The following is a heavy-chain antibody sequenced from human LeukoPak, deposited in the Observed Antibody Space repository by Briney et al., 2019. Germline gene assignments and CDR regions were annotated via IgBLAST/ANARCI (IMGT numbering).Heavy chain of an antibody. CDR2: ISPSGSNI. Sequence: GGSLRLSCAASGFTFSSYEMNLVRQAPGNGLEWVSYISPSGSNIKYADSVKGRFSISRDNAINALYLKMNSLRAEDTAVYYCTTDEVGATTEFDSWGQGTLVTVSS. CDR1: GFTFSSYE. D-gene: IGHD1-26*01. V-gene: IGHV3-48*03. CDR3: TTDEVGATTEFDS. J-gene: IGHJ4*02.